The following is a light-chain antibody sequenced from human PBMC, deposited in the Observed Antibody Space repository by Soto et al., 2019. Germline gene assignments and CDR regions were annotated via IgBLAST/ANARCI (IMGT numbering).Light chain of an antibody. J-gene: IGKJ1*01. Sequence: DIQMTQSPSTLSASVGDRVTITCRASQSISSWLAWYQQKPGKAPKPLIYDASSLESGVPSRVSGSVSGTEFTLTIDSLQPDDFATYYCQEYKSYSWTFGQGTKVDIK. CDR3: QEYKSYSWT. V-gene: IGKV1-5*01. CDR2: DAS. CDR1: QSISSW.